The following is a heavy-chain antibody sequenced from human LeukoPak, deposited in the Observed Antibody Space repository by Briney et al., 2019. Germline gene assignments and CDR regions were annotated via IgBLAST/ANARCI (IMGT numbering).Heavy chain of an antibody. V-gene: IGHV3-43*02. D-gene: IGHD3-10*02. J-gene: IGHJ5*02. Sequence: GGSLRLSCAASNSVMHWVSQAPGKGLEWVSLISRDGGSTSYAASVKGRFIVSRDNTESSLYLQMNSLRTEDSALYYCANEGRVFGESWGQGTLVTVFS. CDR3: ANEGRVFGES. CDR2: ISRDGGST. CDR1: NSV.